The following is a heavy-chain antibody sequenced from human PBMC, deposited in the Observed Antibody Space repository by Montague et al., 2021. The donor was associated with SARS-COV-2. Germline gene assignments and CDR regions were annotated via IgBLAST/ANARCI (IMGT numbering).Heavy chain of an antibody. D-gene: IGHD1-7*01. CDR3: ARDRGGNYYFDY. CDR2: IYSGGST. Sequence: SLRLSCAASGFTVSSNYMSWARQAPGKGLEWVSVIYSGGSTYYADSVKGRFTISRDNSKNTLYLQMNSLRAEDTAVYYCARDRGGNYYFDYWGQGTLVTVSS. J-gene: IGHJ4*02. CDR1: GFTVSSNY. V-gene: IGHV3-53*01.